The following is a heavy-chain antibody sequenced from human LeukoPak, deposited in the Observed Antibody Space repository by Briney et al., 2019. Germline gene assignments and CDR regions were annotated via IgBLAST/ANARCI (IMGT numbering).Heavy chain of an antibody. CDR2: ISYDGSNK. Sequence: GGSLRLSCAASGFTFSSYGMHWVRQAPGKGLEWVAVISYDGSNKYYVDSVKGRFTISRDNSKNTLYLQMNSLRAEDTAVYYCATTDYGDTLAYYFDYWGQGTLVTVSS. V-gene: IGHV3-30*03. CDR1: GFTFSSYG. CDR3: ATTDYGDTLAYYFDY. D-gene: IGHD4-17*01. J-gene: IGHJ4*02.